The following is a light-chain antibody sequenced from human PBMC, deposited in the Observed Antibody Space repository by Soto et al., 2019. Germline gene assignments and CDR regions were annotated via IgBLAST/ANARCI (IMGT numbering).Light chain of an antibody. V-gene: IGKV1-8*01. CDR2: AAS. J-gene: IGKJ1*01. CDR1: QGISSY. CDR3: QQYYSYPRT. Sequence: AIRMTQSPSSFSASTGDRVTITCRASQGISSYLAWYQQKPGKAPKLLIYAASTLQSEVPSRFSGSGSGTDFTRTISCLQSEDFATYYCQQYYSYPRTFGQGTNVEIK.